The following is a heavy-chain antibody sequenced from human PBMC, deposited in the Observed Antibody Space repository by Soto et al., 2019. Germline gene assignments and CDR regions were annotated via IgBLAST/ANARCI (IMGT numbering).Heavy chain of an antibody. Sequence: PSETLSLTCTVSGGSISSYYWSWIRQPPGKGLEWIGYIYYSGSTNYNPSLKSRVTISVDTSKSQFSLKVSSVTAADTAGYYCARHYGSFFDFWGQGTLVTVSS. CDR2: IYYSGST. V-gene: IGHV4-59*08. CDR1: GGSISSYY. D-gene: IGHD3-10*01. J-gene: IGHJ4*02. CDR3: ARHYGSFFDF.